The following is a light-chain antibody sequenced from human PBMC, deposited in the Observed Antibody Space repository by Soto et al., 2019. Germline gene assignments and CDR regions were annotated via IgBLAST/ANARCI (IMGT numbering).Light chain of an antibody. Sequence: QSALTQPPSASGSPGQSVTISCTGTSSDVGGYNYVSWYQQHPGKAPKLMIYEVSKRPSGVPDRFSGSKSGNTASLTVSGLQAEDDAAYYCSSYAGSNNKVFGGGTKLTVL. CDR3: SSYAGSNNKV. CDR1: SSDVGGYNY. V-gene: IGLV2-8*01. CDR2: EVS. J-gene: IGLJ2*01.